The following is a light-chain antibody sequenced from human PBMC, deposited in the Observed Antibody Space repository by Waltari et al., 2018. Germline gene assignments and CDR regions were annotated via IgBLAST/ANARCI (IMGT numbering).Light chain of an antibody. CDR1: SSALGGYSF. CDR3: SSYTSIIPPFL. V-gene: IGLV2-14*03. Sequence: QSALTQPVSVSGSSGQSITISCTRSSSALGGYSFVSWYQHHPGKAPKLIIYDVSHRPSGVSNRFSGSKSGNTASLTISGLQPEDEADYYCSSYTSIIPPFLFGTGTKV. J-gene: IGLJ1*01. CDR2: DVS.